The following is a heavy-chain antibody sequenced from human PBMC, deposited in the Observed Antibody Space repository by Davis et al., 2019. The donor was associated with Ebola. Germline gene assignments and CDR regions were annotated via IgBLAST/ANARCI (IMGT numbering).Heavy chain of an antibody. CDR1: GYTFTSYG. Sequence: ASVKVSCKASGYTFTSYGISWVRQAPGQGLEWMGWISAYNGNTNYAQKLQGRVTMTTDTSTSTAYMELRSLRSDDTAVYYCAKGTGNYYYYGMDVWGQGTTVTVSS. J-gene: IGHJ6*02. CDR2: ISAYNGNT. CDR3: AKGTGNYYYYGMDV. V-gene: IGHV1-18*01. D-gene: IGHD3-10*01.